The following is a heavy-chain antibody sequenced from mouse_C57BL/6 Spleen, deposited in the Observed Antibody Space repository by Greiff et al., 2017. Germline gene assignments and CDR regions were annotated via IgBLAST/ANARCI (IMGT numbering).Heavy chain of an antibody. V-gene: IGHV1-15*01. J-gene: IGHJ4*01. CDR1: GYTFTDYE. CDR3: TRTRTNAMGD. Sequence: QVQLQQSGAELVRPGASVTLSCKASGYTFTDYEMHWVKQTPVHGLEWIGAIDPETGGTAYNQKFKGKAILTADKSSSTAYMELRSLTSEDSAVYYCTRTRTNAMGDWGQGTTVTVYS. CDR2: IDPETGGT.